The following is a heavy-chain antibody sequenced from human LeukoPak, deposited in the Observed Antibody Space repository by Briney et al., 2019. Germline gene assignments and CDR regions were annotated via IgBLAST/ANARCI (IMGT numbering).Heavy chain of an antibody. CDR2: INVYNGNT. CDR1: GYTFTTSG. D-gene: IGHD3/OR15-3a*01. J-gene: IGHJ4*02. V-gene: IGHV1-18*01. CDR3: AKRWRIGGTGHSFDC. Sequence: ASVKVSCKASGYTFTTSGINWVRQAPGQGLEWMGCINVYNGNTNYAQKFQGSITMTRDTSTNTAYMELSSLRAEDTAVYYCAKRWRIGGTGHSFDCWGQGTLVTVSS.